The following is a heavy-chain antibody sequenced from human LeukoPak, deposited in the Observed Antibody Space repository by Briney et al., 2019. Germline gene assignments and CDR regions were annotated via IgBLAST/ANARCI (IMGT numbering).Heavy chain of an antibody. CDR3: AKFLWHCGGDCN. CDR1: GFTFSSYG. V-gene: IGHV3-48*01. Sequence: GGSLRLSCAASGFTFSSYGMTWVRQAPGKGLEWVSYISSSSSTIYYADSVKGRFTISRDNAKNSLYLQLNSLRAEDTAVYYCAKFLWHCGGDCNWGQGTLVTVSS. D-gene: IGHD2-21*02. CDR2: ISSSSSTI. J-gene: IGHJ4*02.